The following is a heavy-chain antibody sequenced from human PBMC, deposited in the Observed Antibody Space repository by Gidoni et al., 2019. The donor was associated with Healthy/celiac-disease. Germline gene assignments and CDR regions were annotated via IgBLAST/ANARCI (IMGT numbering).Heavy chain of an antibody. CDR1: GGSISSSNW. CDR2: IYHSGST. D-gene: IGHD6-19*01. J-gene: IGHJ4*02. V-gene: IGHV4-4*02. Sequence: QVQLQASGPGLAKPSGTLSLTCAVSGGSISSSNWWRWVRQPPGEGLEWIGEIYHSGSTNYNPSLKSRVTISVDKSKNQFSLKLSSVTAADTAVYYCARKFQWLVYYYFDYWGQGTLVTVSS. CDR3: ARKFQWLVYYYFDY.